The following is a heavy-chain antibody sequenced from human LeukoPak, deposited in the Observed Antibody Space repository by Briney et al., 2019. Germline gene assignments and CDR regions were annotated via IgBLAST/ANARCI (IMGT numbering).Heavy chain of an antibody. CDR3: ARSQRNYDILTGGDAFDI. Sequence: PSETLSLTCTVSGDSISSSYWSWIRQPPGKGLEWIGYIYYSGSTNYNPSLKSRVTISVDTSKNQFSLQLNSVTPEDTAVYYCARSQRNYDILTGGDAFDIWGQGTMVTVSS. D-gene: IGHD3-9*01. CDR1: GDSISSSY. J-gene: IGHJ3*02. V-gene: IGHV4-59*12. CDR2: IYYSGST.